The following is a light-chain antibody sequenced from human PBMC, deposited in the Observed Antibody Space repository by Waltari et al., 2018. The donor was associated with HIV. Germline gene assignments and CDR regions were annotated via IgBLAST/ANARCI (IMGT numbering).Light chain of an antibody. CDR3: ATWDSSLNTGV. CDR1: TPVIGHNH. J-gene: IGLJ3*02. CDR2: DNN. V-gene: IGLV1-51*01. Sequence: QSVLTQPPSVSAAPGQKVSISCSGPTPVIGHNHVSWFQHFPGTAPKLLIYDNNKRPSGIPDRFSASKSGTSATLGITGPQTGDEADYFCATWDSSLNTGVFGGGTKLTVL.